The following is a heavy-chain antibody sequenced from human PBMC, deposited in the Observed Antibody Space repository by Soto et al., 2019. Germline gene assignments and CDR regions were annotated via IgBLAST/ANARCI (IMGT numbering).Heavy chain of an antibody. CDR3: GRGGDPDY. D-gene: IGHD2-21*02. CDR2: LQTDGSHP. CDR1: GFKFDYYW. Sequence: EVHLVASGGGLVQPGGSLRLSCVASGFKFDYYWMHWVRQAPGEGLMWVSRLQTDGSHPDYAASVKGRFTISRDNAKNTFYLQMSKLRVEGTAVYYCGRGGDPDYWGQGTLVTVSS. V-gene: IGHV3-74*01. J-gene: IGHJ4*02.